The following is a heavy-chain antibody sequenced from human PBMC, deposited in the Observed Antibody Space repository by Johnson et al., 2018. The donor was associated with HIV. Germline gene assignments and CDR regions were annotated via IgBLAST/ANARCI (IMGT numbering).Heavy chain of an antibody. CDR2: INSDGSST. CDR1: GFTFSSYW. CDR3: ARGKKQWLDEDAFDI. V-gene: IGHV3-74*02. J-gene: IGHJ3*02. Sequence: VQLVESGGGLVQPGGSLRLSCAASGFTFSSYWMHWVRQAPGTGLLWVSRINSDGSSTSYADSVKGRFTISRDNAKNTLYLQMNSLRAEDTAVYYCARGKKQWLDEDAFDIWGQGTMVTVSS. D-gene: IGHD6-19*01.